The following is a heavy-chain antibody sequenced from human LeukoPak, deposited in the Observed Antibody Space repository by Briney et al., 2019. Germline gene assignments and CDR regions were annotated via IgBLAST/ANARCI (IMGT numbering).Heavy chain of an antibody. J-gene: IGHJ5*02. CDR1: GFTFSSYS. D-gene: IGHD3-22*01. CDR3: ARHPDDSSGYYPNWFDP. V-gene: IGHV3-21*01. CDR2: ISSSSSYI. Sequence: GGSLRLSCAASGFTFSSYSMNWVRQAPGKGLEWDSAISSSSSYIYYADSVKGRFTISRDNAKNSLYLQMNSLRAEDTAVYYCARHPDDSSGYYPNWFDPWGQGTLVTVSS.